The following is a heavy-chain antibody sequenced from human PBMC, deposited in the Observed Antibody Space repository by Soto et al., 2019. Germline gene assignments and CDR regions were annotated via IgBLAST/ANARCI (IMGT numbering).Heavy chain of an antibody. CDR3: ARVRDYGDCLRYFQH. J-gene: IGHJ1*01. CDR1: GYTFTGYY. CDR2: INPNSGGT. Sequence: AAVKVSCKASGYTFTGYYMHWVRQAPGQGLEWMGWINPNSGGTNYAQKFQGRVTMTRDTSISTAYMELSRLRSDDTAVYYCARVRDYGDCLRYFQHWGQGTLVTVSS. V-gene: IGHV1-2*02. D-gene: IGHD4-17*01.